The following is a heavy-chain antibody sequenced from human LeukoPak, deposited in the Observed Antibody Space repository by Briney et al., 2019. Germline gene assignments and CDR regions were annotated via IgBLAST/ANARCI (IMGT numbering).Heavy chain of an antibody. CDR2: ISGSGGST. V-gene: IGHV3-23*01. CDR3: AKDPRPRIGYCSGGSCFVDY. J-gene: IGHJ4*02. CDR1: GFTFSSYA. Sequence: GGFLRLSCAASGFTFSSYAMSWVRQAPGKGLEWVSAISGSGGSTYYADSVKGRFTISIDNSKNTLYLQMNSLRAEDTAVYYCAKDPRPRIGYCSGGSCFVDYWGQGTLVTVSS. D-gene: IGHD2-15*01.